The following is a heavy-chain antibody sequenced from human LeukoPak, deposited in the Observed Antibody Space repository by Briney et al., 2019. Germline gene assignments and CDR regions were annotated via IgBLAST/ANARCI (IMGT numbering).Heavy chain of an antibody. CDR2: INWNGGST. Sequence: GGSLRLSCAASGFTFNDYGMSWVRQAPGKGLEWVSGINWNGGSTGYVDSVKGRFIISRDNSKNTLYLQMNSLRAEDTAVYYCSKSHGGGSGSYYYYYYYMDVWGKGTTVTISS. D-gene: IGHD3-10*01. CDR3: SKSHGGGSGSYYYYYYYMDV. J-gene: IGHJ6*03. CDR1: GFTFNDYG. V-gene: IGHV3-20*04.